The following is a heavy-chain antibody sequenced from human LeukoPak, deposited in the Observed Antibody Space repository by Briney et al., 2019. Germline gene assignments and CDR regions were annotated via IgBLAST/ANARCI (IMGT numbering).Heavy chain of an antibody. Sequence: GESLKISCKGSGYSFTSYWIGWVRQMPGKGLEWMGIIYPGDSDTRYSPSFQGQVTISADKSISTAYLRWSSLKASDTAMYYCARQLDGYSYGSVYYYYMDVWGKGTTVTVSS. V-gene: IGHV5-51*01. D-gene: IGHD5-18*01. CDR1: GYSFTSYW. CDR3: ARQLDGYSYGSVYYYYMDV. CDR2: IYPGDSDT. J-gene: IGHJ6*03.